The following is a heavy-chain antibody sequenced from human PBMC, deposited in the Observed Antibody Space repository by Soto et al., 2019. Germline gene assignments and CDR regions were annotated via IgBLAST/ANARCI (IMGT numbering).Heavy chain of an antibody. CDR3: ARGKWDLFLHRPTAFDI. D-gene: IGHD1-26*01. CDR2: ITPIFDTT. J-gene: IGHJ3*02. CDR1: GGTFTNFA. Sequence: ASVKVSCKTSGGTFTNFAISWVRQAPGQGLEWMGGITPIFDTTKYAQEFQGRVTITADESSTTAYMEMSSLRSEDTAVYFCARGKWDLFLHRPTAFDIWGHGTFVTV. V-gene: IGHV1-69*13.